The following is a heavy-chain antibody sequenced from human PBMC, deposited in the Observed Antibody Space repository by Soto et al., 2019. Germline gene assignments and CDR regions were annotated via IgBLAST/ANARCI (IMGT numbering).Heavy chain of an antibody. CDR3: ARDKITGLFDY. V-gene: IGHV4-34*01. Sequence: QVQLQQWGAGLLKPSETLSLTCAVCGGSFSGYYWTWIRQPPGTGLEWIGEINHSGSTNYNPSLTSRVTISVDTSKNQFSLKLTSVTAPVTAVYYCARDKITGLFDYWCQGTLVTVSS. J-gene: IGHJ4*02. CDR2: INHSGST. CDR1: GGSFSGYY. D-gene: IGHD2-8*02.